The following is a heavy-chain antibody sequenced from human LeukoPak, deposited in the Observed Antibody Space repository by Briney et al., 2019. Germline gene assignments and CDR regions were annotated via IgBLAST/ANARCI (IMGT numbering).Heavy chain of an antibody. CDR1: GFTFSSYW. Sequence: GGSLRLSCAASGFTFSSYWMSWVRQAPGKGLEWVANIKQDGSEKYYVDSVKGRFTTSRDNAKNSLYLQMNSLRAEDTAVYYCARVAGGSAHRDAFDIRGQGTMVTVSS. CDR2: IKQDGSEK. D-gene: IGHD2-15*01. V-gene: IGHV3-7*01. J-gene: IGHJ3*02. CDR3: ARVAGGSAHRDAFDI.